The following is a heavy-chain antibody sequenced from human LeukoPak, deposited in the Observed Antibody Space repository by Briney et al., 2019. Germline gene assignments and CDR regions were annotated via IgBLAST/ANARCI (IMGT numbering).Heavy chain of an antibody. CDR2: IYYSGST. V-gene: IGHV4-59*12. CDR1: GGSISSYY. Sequence: SETLSLTCTVSGGSISSYYWSWIRQPPGKGLEWIGYIYYSGSTNYNPSLKSRVTISVDTSKNQFSLKLSSVTAADTAVYYCARDSTTPTTGKEVWGQGTLVTVSS. D-gene: IGHD4-17*01. CDR3: ARDSTTPTTGKEV. J-gene: IGHJ4*02.